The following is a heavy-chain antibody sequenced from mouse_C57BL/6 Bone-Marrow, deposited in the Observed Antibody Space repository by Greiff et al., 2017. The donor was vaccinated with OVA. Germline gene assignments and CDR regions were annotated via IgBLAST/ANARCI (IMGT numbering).Heavy chain of an antibody. V-gene: IGHV2-9-1*01. CDR1: GFSLTSYA. J-gene: IGHJ4*01. D-gene: IGHD2-5*01. CDR2: IWTGGGT. CDR3: ARKTYYSNYDAMDY. Sequence: VNVVESGPGLVAPSQSLSITCTVSGFSLTSYAISWVRQPPGKGLEWLGVIWTGGGTNYNSALKSRLSISKDNSKSQVFLKMNSLQTDDTARYYCARKTYYSNYDAMDYWGQGTSVTVSS.